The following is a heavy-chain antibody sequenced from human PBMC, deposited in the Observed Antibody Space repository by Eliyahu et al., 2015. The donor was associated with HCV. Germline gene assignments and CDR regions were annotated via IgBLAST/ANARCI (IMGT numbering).Heavy chain of an antibody. Sequence: VRLVESGGTLILPGGSLRLSCKASGFTFSNYAMTWVRQAPGKGLGWVSSINDXGTQLYXSAXVKGRFXISRDNSVSTLFLQXHXLRPEXTAVYYCAKEKLASDSVRRFPFDSWGPGSLVTVSS. V-gene: IGHV3-23*04. CDR1: GFTFSNYA. D-gene: IGHD3-16*01. CDR3: AKEKLASDSVRRFPFDS. CDR2: INDXGTQL. J-gene: IGHJ4*01.